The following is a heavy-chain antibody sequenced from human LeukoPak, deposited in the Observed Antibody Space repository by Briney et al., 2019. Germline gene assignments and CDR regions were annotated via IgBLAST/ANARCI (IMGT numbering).Heavy chain of an antibody. D-gene: IGHD2-2*02. V-gene: IGHV1-46*03. Sequence: ASVKVSCKASGYTFTSYYMHWVRQAPGQGLEWMGIINPSGGSTRYAQKFQGRVTMTRDTSTSTVYMELSSLRSEDTAVYYCAIQGLLGAKNPDRRYCSSTSCYRGPYYYYYYMDVWGKGTTVTVSS. J-gene: IGHJ6*03. CDR2: INPSGGST. CDR1: GYTFTSYY. CDR3: AIQGLLGAKNPDRRYCSSTSCYRGPYYYYYYMDV.